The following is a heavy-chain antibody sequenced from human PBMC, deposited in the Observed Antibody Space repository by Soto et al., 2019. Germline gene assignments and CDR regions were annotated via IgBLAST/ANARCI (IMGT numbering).Heavy chain of an antibody. J-gene: IGHJ4*02. CDR3: ARDKITGLFDY. D-gene: IGHD2-8*02. CDR1: GGSFSGYY. CDR2: INHSGST. V-gene: IGHV4-34*01. Sequence: QVQLQQWGAGRLKPSETLSLTCAVYGGSFSGYYWTWIRQPPGTGLESIGEINHSGSTNYNPSLNSRVTISVDTSKNQLALKLTSVTAADTAVYYCARDKITGLFDYWGQGTLVTVSS.